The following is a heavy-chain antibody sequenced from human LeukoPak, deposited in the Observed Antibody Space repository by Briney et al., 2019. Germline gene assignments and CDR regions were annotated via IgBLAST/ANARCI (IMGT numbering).Heavy chain of an antibody. Sequence: RASETLSLTCTVSGGSIRSYYWTWIRQPPGKGLEWIGEINHSGSTNYNPSLKSRVTISVDTSKNQFSLKLSSVTAADTAVYYCATRRYSSGWYGSDYWGQGTLVTVSS. D-gene: IGHD6-19*01. CDR3: ATRRYSSGWYGSDY. V-gene: IGHV4-34*01. J-gene: IGHJ4*02. CDR1: GGSIRSYY. CDR2: INHSGST.